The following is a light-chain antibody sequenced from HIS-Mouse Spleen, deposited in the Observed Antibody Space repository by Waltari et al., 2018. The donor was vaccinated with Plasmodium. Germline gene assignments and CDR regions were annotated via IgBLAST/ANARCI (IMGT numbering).Light chain of an antibody. V-gene: IGLV2-23*01. CDR2: EGS. Sequence: QSALTQPASVSGSPGQSITISCTGTSSDVGSYNLVSWYPQQPGKAPKLMIYEGSKRPSGVSNRFSGSKSGKTASLTISGLQAEDEADYYCCSYAGSSTHVVFGGGTKLTVL. CDR1: SSDVGSYNL. J-gene: IGLJ2*01. CDR3: CSYAGSSTHVV.